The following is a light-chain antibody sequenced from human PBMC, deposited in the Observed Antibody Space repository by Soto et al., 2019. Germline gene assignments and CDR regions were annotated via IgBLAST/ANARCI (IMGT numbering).Light chain of an antibody. J-gene: IGKJ3*01. V-gene: IGKV2-29*01. CDR2: EVS. CDR3: MSGLQLRT. CDR1: ESLLHSDGNTY. Sequence: DIVMTQTPLALAVTPGQPASSSCKSSESLLHSDGNTYLYWYLQKPGQSPQVLICEVSSRFSGVPDRFRGSGSGKDFTLKISRVEAEDVGLYYCMSGLQLRTLGPGKKVDIK.